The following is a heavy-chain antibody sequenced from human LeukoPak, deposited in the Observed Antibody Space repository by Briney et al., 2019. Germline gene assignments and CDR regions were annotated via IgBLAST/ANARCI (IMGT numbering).Heavy chain of an antibody. CDR3: ARGRVSSSTWYSTYYYYFYMDV. D-gene: IGHD4-11*01. Sequence: SETLSLTCTVSGDSISNYYWTWIRQPPGKGLEWIGYVDHTGSTNFNPSLNGRVSISRDTSKNLFSLRLRSVTAADTAVYFCARGRVSSSTWYSTYYYYFYMDVWGKGTTVTVSS. J-gene: IGHJ6*03. V-gene: IGHV4-59*01. CDR1: GDSISNYY. CDR2: VDHTGST.